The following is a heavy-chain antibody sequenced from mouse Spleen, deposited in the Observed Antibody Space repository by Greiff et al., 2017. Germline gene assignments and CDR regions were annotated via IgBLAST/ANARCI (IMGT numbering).Heavy chain of an antibody. D-gene: IGHD2-14*01. V-gene: IGHV5-9-3*01. Sequence: EVKLVESGGGLVKPGGSLKLSCAASGFTFSSYAMSWVRQTPEKRLEWVATISSGGSYTYYPDSVKGRFTISRDNAKNTLYLQMSSLRSEDTAMYYCARQGYRSFDYWGQGTTLTVSS. CDR1: GFTFSSYA. CDR3: ARQGYRSFDY. CDR2: ISSGGSYT. J-gene: IGHJ2*01.